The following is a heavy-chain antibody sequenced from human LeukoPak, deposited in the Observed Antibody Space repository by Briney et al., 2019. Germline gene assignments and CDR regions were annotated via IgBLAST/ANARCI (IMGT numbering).Heavy chain of an antibody. CDR1: GGSFSGYY. Sequence: PSETLSLTCAVYGGSFSGYYWSWIRQPPGKGLEWIGEINHSGSTNYNPSLKSRVTISVDTSKNQFSLKLSSVTAADTAVYYCARDLGYDCSSTSCYAWGQGTLVTVSS. J-gene: IGHJ5*02. D-gene: IGHD2-2*01. CDR2: INHSGST. V-gene: IGHV4-34*01. CDR3: ARDLGYDCSSTSCYA.